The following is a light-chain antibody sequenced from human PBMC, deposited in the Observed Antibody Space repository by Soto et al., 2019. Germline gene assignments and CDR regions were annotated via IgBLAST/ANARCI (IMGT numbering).Light chain of an antibody. V-gene: IGLV3-9*01. J-gene: IGLJ2*01. CDR1: NIGSKN. CDR3: QVWDSSLVV. CDR2: RDT. Sequence: SYELTQPLSVSVALGQTARITCGGTNIGSKNVHWYQQKPGQAPLLVIYRDTNRPSGIPERFSGSKSGNTATLTISRAQAGDEAGFYCQVWDSSLVVFGGGTKVTVL.